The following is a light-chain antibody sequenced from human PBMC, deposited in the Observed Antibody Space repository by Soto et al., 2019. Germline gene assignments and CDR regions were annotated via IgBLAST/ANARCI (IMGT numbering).Light chain of an antibody. CDR1: QSVGSTN. J-gene: IGKJ3*01. CDR2: DAS. V-gene: IGKV3D-20*01. Sequence: EIVLTQSPATLSLSPGERATLSCGASQSVGSTNLAWYQQKPGLAPRLLIYDASTRATGIPDRFSGSGSGTECTLTISRLEPEDVAVDHCQQYDRSPFTFGAGTKVDIK. CDR3: QQYDRSPFT.